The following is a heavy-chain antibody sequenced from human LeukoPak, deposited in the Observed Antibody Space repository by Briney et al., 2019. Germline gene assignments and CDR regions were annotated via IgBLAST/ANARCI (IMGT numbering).Heavy chain of an antibody. CDR2: ISGSGGST. CDR1: GFTFSSYA. Sequence: GGSLRLSCAASGFTFSSYAMSWVRQAPGKGLEWVSAISGSGGSTYYADSVKGRFTISRDNSKNTLYLQMNSLRAEDTAVYYCAKEPGPYSSSWYSLDYWGQGTLVTVSS. CDR3: AKEPGPYSSSWYSLDY. V-gene: IGHV3-23*01. J-gene: IGHJ4*02. D-gene: IGHD6-13*01.